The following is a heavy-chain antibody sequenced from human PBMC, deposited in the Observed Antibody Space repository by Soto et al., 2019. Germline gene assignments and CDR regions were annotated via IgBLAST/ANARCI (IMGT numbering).Heavy chain of an antibody. Sequence: PSETLSLTCTVSGGSISSFYWSWIRQPPGKGLEWIGEINHSGSTNYNPSLKSRVTISVDTSKNQFSLKLSSVTAADTAVYYCASILPYYDILTGTYYYYGMDVWGQGTTVTVSS. D-gene: IGHD3-9*01. CDR3: ASILPYYDILTGTYYYYGMDV. CDR2: INHSGST. J-gene: IGHJ6*02. CDR1: GGSISSFY. V-gene: IGHV4-34*01.